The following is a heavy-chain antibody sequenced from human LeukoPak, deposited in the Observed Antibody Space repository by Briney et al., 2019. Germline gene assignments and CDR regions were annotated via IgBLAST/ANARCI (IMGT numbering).Heavy chain of an antibody. CDR1: GFTFSTYS. J-gene: IGHJ4*02. Sequence: GGSLRLSCAASGFTFSTYSMSWVRQAPGKGLEWVSSIYPSGGRTYYADSVKGRFTISRDNSKNTLYLQMNSLRAEDTAVYYCAKDGQYSSSWYNRYYFDYWGQGTLVTVSS. CDR2: IYPSGGRT. CDR3: AKDGQYSSSWYNRYYFDY. V-gene: IGHV3-23*01. D-gene: IGHD6-13*01.